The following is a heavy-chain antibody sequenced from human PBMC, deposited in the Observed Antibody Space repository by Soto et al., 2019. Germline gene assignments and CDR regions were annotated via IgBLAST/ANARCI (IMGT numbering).Heavy chain of an antibody. CDR1: GFTFSSYS. Sequence: GVPLRHSCAASGFTFSSYSMNWVRQAPGKGLEWVSYISSSSSTIYYADSVKGRFTISRDNAKNSLYLQMNSLRAEDTAVYYCARGTSSSPSHYFDYWGQGTLVTVSS. J-gene: IGHJ4*02. CDR2: ISSSSSTI. D-gene: IGHD6-13*01. V-gene: IGHV3-48*04. CDR3: ARGTSSSPSHYFDY.